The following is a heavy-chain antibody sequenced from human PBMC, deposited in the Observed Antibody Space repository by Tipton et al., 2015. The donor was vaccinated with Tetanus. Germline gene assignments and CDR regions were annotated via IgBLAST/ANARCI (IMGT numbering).Heavy chain of an antibody. J-gene: IGHJ4*02. CDR1: GITINGYW. Sequence: SLRLSCAASGITINGYWMIWARQAPGKGLEWVSGISTSGTSKYYAASVKGRFTISRDNARNSLSVHMNSLTAEDTAVYYCARLRFYCGTACYSREDYWGQGTLVTVSS. CDR2: ISTSGTSK. V-gene: IGHV3-11*01. CDR3: ARLRFYCGTACYSREDY. D-gene: IGHD2-21*01.